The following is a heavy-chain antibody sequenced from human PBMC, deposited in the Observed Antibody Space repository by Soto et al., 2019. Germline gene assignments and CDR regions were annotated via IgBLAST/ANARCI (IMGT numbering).Heavy chain of an antibody. CDR1: GFAFSTYA. Sequence: QVQLVESGGGVDQPGRSLRLSCAASGFAFSTYAMYWVRQAPGKGLEWVAGISYNGDNKYYADSVRGRIIISRDNSKNTLDLQMNGLRAEDTAVYYCARDFYDSSGQIWGQGTMVTVSS. D-gene: IGHD3-22*01. CDR3: ARDFYDSSGQI. CDR2: ISYNGDNK. J-gene: IGHJ3*02. V-gene: IGHV3-30-3*01.